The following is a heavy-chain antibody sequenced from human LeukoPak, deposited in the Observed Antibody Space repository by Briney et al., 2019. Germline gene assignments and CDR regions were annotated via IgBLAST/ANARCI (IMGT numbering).Heavy chain of an antibody. D-gene: IGHD5-18*01. CDR3: ARRHVDTAMAANDAFDI. CDR2: ISYDGSNK. CDR1: GFTFSSYA. V-gene: IGHV3-30*04. J-gene: IGHJ3*02. Sequence: GRSLRLSCAASGFTFSSYAMHWVRQAPGKGLEWVAVISYDGSNKYYADSVKGRFTISRDNSKNTLYLQMNSLRAEDTAVYYCARRHVDTAMAANDAFDIWGQGTMVTVSS.